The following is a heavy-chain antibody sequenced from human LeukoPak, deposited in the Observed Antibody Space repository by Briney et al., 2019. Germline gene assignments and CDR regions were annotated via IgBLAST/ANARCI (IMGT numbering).Heavy chain of an antibody. Sequence: GGSLTLSCAASGFTFNGYGMHWLRQAPGQGLVWVAFIRYDGSNKYNADSVKSLFTISRDNSKNTLYLQMNSLRAENTAVYYCAKVRSVQAVYYMDVWGKGTTVTVSS. CDR1: GFTFNGYG. V-gene: IGHV3-30*02. J-gene: IGHJ6*03. CDR2: IRYDGSNK. D-gene: IGHD1-1*01. CDR3: AKVRSVQAVYYMDV.